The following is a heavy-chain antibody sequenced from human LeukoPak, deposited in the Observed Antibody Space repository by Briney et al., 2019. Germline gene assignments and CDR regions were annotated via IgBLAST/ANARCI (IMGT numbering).Heavy chain of an antibody. V-gene: IGHV1-2*02. CDR2: INPNSGGT. D-gene: IGHD3-22*01. Sequence: ASVKVSCKASGYTFTGYYMHWVRPAPGQGLEWMGWINPNSGGTNYAQKFQSRVTMTRDTSISTAYMELSRLRSDDTAVYYCATERLDSSGYYVLNYWGQGTLVTVSS. CDR1: GYTFTGYY. CDR3: ATERLDSSGYYVLNY. J-gene: IGHJ4*02.